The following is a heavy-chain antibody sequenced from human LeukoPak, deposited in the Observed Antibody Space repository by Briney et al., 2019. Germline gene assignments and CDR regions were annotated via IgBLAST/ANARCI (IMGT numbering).Heavy chain of an antibody. CDR1: AGSFISSSHH. Sequence: SETLSLTCTVSAGSFISSSHHWSWIRQPPGKGLEWIGEINHSGSTNYNPSLKSRVTISVDTSKNQFSLKLSSVTAADTAVYYCARGPSVLRYFDWLFGTYAFDIWGQGTMVTVSS. D-gene: IGHD3-9*01. CDR3: ARGPSVLRYFDWLFGTYAFDI. J-gene: IGHJ3*02. CDR2: INHSGST. V-gene: IGHV4-34*01.